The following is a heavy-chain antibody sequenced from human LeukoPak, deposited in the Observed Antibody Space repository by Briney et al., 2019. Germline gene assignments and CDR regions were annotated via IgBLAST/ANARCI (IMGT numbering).Heavy chain of an antibody. CDR2: ISSSGSTI. V-gene: IGHV3-11*01. D-gene: IGHD3-10*01. Sequence: GGSLRLSCAASGFTFRDYYMSWIRQAPGKGLEWVSYISSSGSTIYYADSVKGRFTISRDNAKNSLYLQMNSLRAEDTAVYYCARDYGSGSYYSYYYYMDVWGKGTTVTISS. J-gene: IGHJ6*03. CDR3: ARDYGSGSYYSYYYYMDV. CDR1: GFTFRDYY.